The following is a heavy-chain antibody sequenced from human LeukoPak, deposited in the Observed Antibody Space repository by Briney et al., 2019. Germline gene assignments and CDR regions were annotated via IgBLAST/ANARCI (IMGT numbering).Heavy chain of an antibody. CDR1: GGSISSSSYY. J-gene: IGHJ4*02. CDR3: AYYIAAAGHFLNDY. Sequence: SETLSLTCTVSGGSISSSSYYWGWIRQPPGKGLEWIGSIYYSGSTYYNPSLKSRVTTSVDTSKNQFSLKLSSVTAADTAVYYCAYYIAAAGHFLNDYWGQGTLVTVSS. D-gene: IGHD6-13*01. CDR2: IYYSGST. V-gene: IGHV4-39*01.